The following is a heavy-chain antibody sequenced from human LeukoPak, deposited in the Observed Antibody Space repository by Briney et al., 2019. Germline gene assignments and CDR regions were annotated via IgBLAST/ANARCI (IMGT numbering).Heavy chain of an antibody. J-gene: IGHJ6*03. D-gene: IGHD6-6*01. CDR1: GYTFTSYA. CDR2: INTNTGNP. Sequence: ASVKVSCKASGYTFTSYAMNWVRQAPGQGLEWMGWINTNTGNPTYAQGFTGRFVFSLDTSVSTAYLQISSLKAEDTAVYYCARSGYSRSSWKMNYYYYYMDVWGKGTTVTVSS. V-gene: IGHV7-4-1*02. CDR3: ARSGYSRSSWKMNYYYYYMDV.